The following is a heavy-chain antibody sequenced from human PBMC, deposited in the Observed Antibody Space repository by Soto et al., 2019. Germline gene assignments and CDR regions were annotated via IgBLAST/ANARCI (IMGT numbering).Heavy chain of an antibody. D-gene: IGHD3-3*01. CDR2: IIAVNGNA. Sequence: ASVKVSCNASGYTFTSYAMHWVRQAPGQRLEWMGWIIAVNGNAKYAQKFQGRVTITTDASTSTAYMELSSLRSEDTAVYYCARDDFEMTRRYYYYGMDVWGQGTTVTVSS. J-gene: IGHJ6*02. CDR3: ARDDFEMTRRYYYYGMDV. CDR1: GYTFTSYA. V-gene: IGHV1-3*01.